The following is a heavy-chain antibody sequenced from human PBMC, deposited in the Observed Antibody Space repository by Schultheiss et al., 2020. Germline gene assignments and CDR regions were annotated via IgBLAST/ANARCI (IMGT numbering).Heavy chain of an antibody. CDR2: INQDGNKK. J-gene: IGHJ4*02. CDR3: AKVQVGGKLLWFGELSPDY. Sequence: GGSLRLSCAASGFTFSSYDMHWVRQAPGKGLEWVASINQDGNKKYYVDSVKGRFTISRDNAKNSLYLQTNSLRAEDTAVYYCAKVQVGGKLLWFGELSPDYWGQGTLVTVSS. D-gene: IGHD3-10*01. CDR1: GFTFSSYD. V-gene: IGHV3-7*01.